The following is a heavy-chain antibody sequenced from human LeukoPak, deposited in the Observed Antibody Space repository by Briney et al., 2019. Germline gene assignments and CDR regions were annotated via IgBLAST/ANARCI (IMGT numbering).Heavy chain of an antibody. D-gene: IGHD3-9*01. J-gene: IGHJ4*02. Sequence: SETLSLTCAVSGDSIRSTNWWSWVRQSPEKGLEWIGEIYHGGSTNYNPSLKSRVTISVDKSKNHFSLKPISVTAADTAVYYCARRVWGLSGFDYWGQGTLVTVSS. V-gene: IGHV4-4*02. CDR2: IYHGGST. CDR1: GDSIRSTNW. CDR3: ARRVWGLSGFDY.